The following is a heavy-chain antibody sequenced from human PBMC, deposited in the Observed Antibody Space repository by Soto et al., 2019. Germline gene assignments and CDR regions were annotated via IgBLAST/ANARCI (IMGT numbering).Heavy chain of an antibody. CDR2: IYYRGNT. Sequence: QLQLQESGPGLVKPSETLSLTCTVSGGSISSSSYYWGWIRQPPGKGLEWIGSIYYRGNTYYKPSLKSRVTISVDTTKNQFSLKLSAVTAADTAVYYCAREGGGDCSGGSCQVDYWGQGTLVTVSS. CDR1: GGSISSSSYY. CDR3: AREGGGDCSGGSCQVDY. V-gene: IGHV4-39*02. D-gene: IGHD2-15*01. J-gene: IGHJ4*02.